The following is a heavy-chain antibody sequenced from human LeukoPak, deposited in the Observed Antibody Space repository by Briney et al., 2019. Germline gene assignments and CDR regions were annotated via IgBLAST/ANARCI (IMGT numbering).Heavy chain of an antibody. CDR3: TTRSSHGAFDI. V-gene: IGHV3-9*01. J-gene: IGHJ3*02. CDR1: GFTLSNYA. Sequence: GGSLRLSCAASGFTLSNYAMHWVRQVPGKGLELVSGISCNSGDIIYADSVKGRFTISRHNAKHPLYLHMNSLRVDDTALYYCTTRSSHGAFDIWGQGTMVTVSS. CDR2: ISCNSGDI.